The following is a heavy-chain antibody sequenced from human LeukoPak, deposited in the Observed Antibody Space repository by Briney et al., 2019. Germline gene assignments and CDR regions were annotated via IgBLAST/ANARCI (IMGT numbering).Heavy chain of an antibody. CDR3: ARGDGYAIYFDY. D-gene: IGHD5-24*01. V-gene: IGHV4-30-4*07. CDR1: GGSISRGGYS. CDR2: IYYSGST. J-gene: IGHJ4*02. Sequence: SETLSLTCAVSGGSISRGGYSWSWIRQPPGKGLEWIGYIYYSGSTYYNPSLKSRVTISVDTSKNQFSLKLSSVTAADTAVYYCARGDGYAIYFDYWGQGTLVTVSS.